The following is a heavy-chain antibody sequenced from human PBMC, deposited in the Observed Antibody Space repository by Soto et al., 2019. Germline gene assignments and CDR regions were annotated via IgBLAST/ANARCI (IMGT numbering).Heavy chain of an antibody. V-gene: IGHV3-30*18. CDR2: ISYEGSNK. J-gene: IGHJ6*02. D-gene: IGHD2-2*01. CDR3: AKGQHCSSTSCYFYYYGMDV. CDR1: GFTFSTYG. Sequence: QVQLVESGGGVVQPGRSLRLSCAASGFTFSTYGMHWVRQAPGKGLEWVAVISYEGSNKFYADSVKGRLTISRDNSKNTLYLQMNSLRAEDTAVYYCAKGQHCSSTSCYFYYYGMDVWGQGTTVAVSS.